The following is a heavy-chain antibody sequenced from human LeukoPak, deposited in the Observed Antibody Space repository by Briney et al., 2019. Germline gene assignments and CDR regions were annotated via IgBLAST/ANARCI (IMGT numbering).Heavy chain of an antibody. CDR3: ARVGNMVAYDY. V-gene: IGHV3-21*01. CDR2: ITSSSSYI. Sequence: PGGSLRLSCAASGFTLSSYSMNWVRQAPGKGLEWVSSITSSSSYIYYADSVKGRFTISRDNAKNSLYLQMNSLRAEDTAVYYCARVGNMVAYDYWGQGTLVTVSS. D-gene: IGHD2/OR15-2a*01. J-gene: IGHJ4*02. CDR1: GFTLSSYS.